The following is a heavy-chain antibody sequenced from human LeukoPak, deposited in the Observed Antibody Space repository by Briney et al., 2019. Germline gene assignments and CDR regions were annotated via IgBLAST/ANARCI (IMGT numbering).Heavy chain of an antibody. CDR3: ARGTVAPNWFDP. CDR1: GFTFSNYE. CDR2: ISSSGNTI. V-gene: IGHV3-48*03. J-gene: IGHJ5*02. D-gene: IGHD6-19*01. Sequence: GGSLRLSCAASGFTFSNYEMNWVRQAPGMGLEWVSCISSSGNTIYYADSVKGRFTISRDNAKDSLYLQMNSLRADDTAVYYCARGTVAPNWFDPWGQGTLVTVSS.